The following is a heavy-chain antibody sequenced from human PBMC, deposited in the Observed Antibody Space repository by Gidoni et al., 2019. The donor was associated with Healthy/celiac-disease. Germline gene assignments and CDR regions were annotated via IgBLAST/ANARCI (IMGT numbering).Heavy chain of an antibody. CDR1: GFTFSSYG. Sequence: QVQLVESGGGVVQPGRSLRLSCAASGFTFSSYGMHWVRQAPGKGLEWVAVIWYDGSNKYYADSVKGRFTISRDNSKNTLYLQMNSLRAEDTAVYYCARVGYCSGGSCSSGRGSFQHWGQGTLVTVSS. CDR2: IWYDGSNK. J-gene: IGHJ1*01. D-gene: IGHD2-15*01. V-gene: IGHV3-33*01. CDR3: ARVGYCSGGSCSSGRGSFQH.